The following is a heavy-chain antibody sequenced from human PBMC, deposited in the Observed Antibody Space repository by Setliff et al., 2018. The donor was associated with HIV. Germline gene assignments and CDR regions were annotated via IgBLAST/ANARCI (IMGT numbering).Heavy chain of an antibody. V-gene: IGHV4-59*01. J-gene: IGHJ2*01. CDR3: ARVFYDSGGFFTTAGPLYLDL. CDR1: GGSISSYY. D-gene: IGHD3-22*01. Sequence: PSETLSLTCTVSGGSISSYYWSWIRQPPGKRLEWIGYIYYTGSTNYNPSLKSRVTISLDTSKNQFSLNLSSVTAADTAVYYCARVFYDSGGFFTTAGPLYLDLWGRGTLVTVSS. CDR2: IYYTGST.